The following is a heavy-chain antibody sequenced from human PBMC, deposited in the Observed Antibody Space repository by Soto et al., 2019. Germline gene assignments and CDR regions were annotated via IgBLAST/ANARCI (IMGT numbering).Heavy chain of an antibody. CDR2: IKEDGTEK. D-gene: IGHD1-26*01. J-gene: IGHJ4*02. V-gene: IGHV3-7*03. CDR1: EFTFSNFW. CDR3: ARLRKGGFCDY. Sequence: EVQLVESGGGLVQPGGSLRLSCAAPEFTFSNFWMSWVRQPPGKGLEWVGNIKEDGTEKYYADSVKGRFTISRDSAKNSLYLQMDSLRGEDTAVYYCARLRKGGFCDYWGQGSLVTVST.